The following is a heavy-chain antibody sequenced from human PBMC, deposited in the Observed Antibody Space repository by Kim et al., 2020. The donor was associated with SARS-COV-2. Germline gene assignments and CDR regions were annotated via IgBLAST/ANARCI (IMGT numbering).Heavy chain of an antibody. V-gene: IGHV1-58*02. CDR2: IVVGSGNT. CDR3: AAERRIAAAAFLYYYYGMDV. D-gene: IGHD6-13*01. CDR1: GFTFTSSA. Sequence: SVKVSCKASGFTFTSSAMQWVRQARGQRLEWIGWIVVGSGNTNYAQKFQERVTITRDMSTSTAYMELSSLRSEDTAVYYCAAERRIAAAAFLYYYYGMDVWGQGTTVTVSS. J-gene: IGHJ6*02.